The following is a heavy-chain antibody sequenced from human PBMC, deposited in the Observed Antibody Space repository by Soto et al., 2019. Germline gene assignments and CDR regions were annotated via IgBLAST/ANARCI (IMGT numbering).Heavy chain of an antibody. V-gene: IGHV3-74*01. CDR2: ISSSGSTT. CDR1: GFTLSGYW. CDR3: ARTSCSGGSCSPNP. D-gene: IGHD2-15*01. J-gene: IGHJ5*02. Sequence: GGSLRLSCAASGFTLSGYWMHWVRQGPGKGPVWVARISSSGSTTDYADSVKGRFTISRDNAKNTLFLQMSSLRHEDTAVYYCARTSCSGGSCSPNPWGRGTLVTVSS.